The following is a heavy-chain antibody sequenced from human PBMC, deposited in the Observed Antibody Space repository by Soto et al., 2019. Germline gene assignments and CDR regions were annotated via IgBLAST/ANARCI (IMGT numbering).Heavy chain of an antibody. CDR3: ASIAVAFDY. V-gene: IGHV3-48*01. D-gene: IGHD6-19*01. Sequence: PGGSLRLSCAASGFTFSSYSMNWVRQAPGKGLEWVSYISSSSSTIYYAGSVKGRFTISRDNAKNSLYLQMNSLRAEDTAVYYCASIAVAFDYWGQGTLVTVSS. J-gene: IGHJ4*02. CDR2: ISSSSSTI. CDR1: GFTFSSYS.